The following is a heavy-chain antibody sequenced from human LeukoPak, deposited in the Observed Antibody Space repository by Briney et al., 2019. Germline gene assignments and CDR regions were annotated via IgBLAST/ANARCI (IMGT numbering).Heavy chain of an antibody. V-gene: IGHV3-23*01. CDR2: FSGSGGTT. CDR3: AKYRAPSGTLDY. D-gene: IGHD3-16*02. J-gene: IGHJ4*02. Sequence: GGSLRLSCAASGFTFSSYAMSWVRQAPGKGLEWVSTFSGSGGTTYYADSVKGRFTIFRDNSKNTLYLQMNSLRAEDTALYYCAKYRAPSGTLDYWGQGTLVTVSS. CDR1: GFTFSSYA.